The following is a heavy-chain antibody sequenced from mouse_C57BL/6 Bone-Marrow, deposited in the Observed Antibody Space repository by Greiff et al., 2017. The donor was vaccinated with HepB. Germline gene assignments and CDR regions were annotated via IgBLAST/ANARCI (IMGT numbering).Heavy chain of an antibody. CDR2: INPGSGGT. CDR1: GYAFTNYL. CDR3: ARRTVVAHYYFDY. J-gene: IGHJ2*01. Sequence: QVQLKESGAELVRPGTSVKVSCKASGYAFTNYLIEWVKQRPGQGLEWIGVINPGSGGTNYNEKFKGKATLTADKSSSTAYMQLSSLTSEDSAVYFCARRTVVAHYYFDYWGQGTTLTVSS. D-gene: IGHD1-1*01. V-gene: IGHV1-54*01.